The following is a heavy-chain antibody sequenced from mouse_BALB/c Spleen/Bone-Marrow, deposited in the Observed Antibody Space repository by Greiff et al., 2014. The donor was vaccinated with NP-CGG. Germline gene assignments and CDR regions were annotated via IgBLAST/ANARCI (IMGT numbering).Heavy chain of an antibody. V-gene: IGHV1-80*01. D-gene: IGHD2-4*01. CDR1: GYAFSSYW. Sequence: LVESGAELVRPGSSVKISCKASGYAFSSYWMNWVKQRPGQGLEWIGRIYPGDGDTIYNGKFKGKATLTADKSSSTAYMQLSSLTSEDSAVYFCAREGYDYDWFAYWRQGTLVTVSA. CDR2: IYPGDGDT. CDR3: AREGYDYDWFAY. J-gene: IGHJ3*01.